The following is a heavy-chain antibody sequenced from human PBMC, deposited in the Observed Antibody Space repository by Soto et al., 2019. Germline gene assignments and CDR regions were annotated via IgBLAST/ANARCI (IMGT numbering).Heavy chain of an antibody. Sequence: GSLRLSFAASGFTFSSYAMSWVRQAPGKGLEWVSAISGSGGSTYYADSVKGRFTISRDNSKNTLYLQMNNLRAEDTAVYYCAKDGWELHDAFDILGQGKMLTVSS. CDR1: GFTFSSYA. V-gene: IGHV3-23*01. D-gene: IGHD1-26*01. CDR2: ISGSGGST. J-gene: IGHJ3*02. CDR3: AKDGWELHDAFDI.